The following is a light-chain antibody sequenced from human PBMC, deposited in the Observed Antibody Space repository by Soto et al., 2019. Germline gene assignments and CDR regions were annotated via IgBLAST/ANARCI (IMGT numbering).Light chain of an antibody. CDR3: QQYNSYWT. J-gene: IGKJ1*01. V-gene: IGKV1-5*01. CDR1: QSISNW. Sequence: DIQMTQSPSTLSASVGDRVTITCRASQSISNWLAWYQQKPGKAPKLLIYDASSLESGVPSRFSGSGSGTEFTLTIRSLQPDDFATYYCQQYNSYWTFGQGTKVEIK. CDR2: DAS.